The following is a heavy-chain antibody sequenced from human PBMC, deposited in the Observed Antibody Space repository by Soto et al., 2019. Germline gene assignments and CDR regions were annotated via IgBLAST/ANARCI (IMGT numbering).Heavy chain of an antibody. Sequence: QVQLQESGPGVVMPSLTLSLTCNVSGDSINRGGYYWVWIRQYPGKGLEWIGSIYYIGSTHYNLSLKSRAVISVHTSQSQVSVNLTSASAADTAVYYRVRMRAIWYFALWRRGTLVT. CDR1: GDSINRGGYY. CDR2: IYYIGST. J-gene: IGHJ2*01. CDR3: VRMRAIWYFAL. V-gene: IGHV4-31*03.